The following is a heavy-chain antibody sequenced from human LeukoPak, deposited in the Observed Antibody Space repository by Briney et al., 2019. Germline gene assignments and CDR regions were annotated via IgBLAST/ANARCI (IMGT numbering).Heavy chain of an antibody. Sequence: ASVKVSCKASGNTFSCYDIHWVRQAPGQGLEWMGWINPNSGGTDSAQKFQGRVTMTRDTSIKTAYMELSSLRSDDTAVYYCATFGTNMLRGALFTWGQGTLVTVSS. CDR1: GNTFSCYD. D-gene: IGHD3-10*01. CDR2: INPNSGGT. CDR3: ATFGTNMLRGALFT. V-gene: IGHV1-2*02. J-gene: IGHJ4*02.